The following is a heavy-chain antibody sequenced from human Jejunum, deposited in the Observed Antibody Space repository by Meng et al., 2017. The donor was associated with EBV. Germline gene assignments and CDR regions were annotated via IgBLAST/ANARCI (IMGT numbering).Heavy chain of an antibody. CDR2: TYYRSKSYN. D-gene: IGHD6-13*01. CDR1: GDSVSSNSAT. V-gene: IGHV6-1*01. Sequence: QVQLQQSGPGLVKPPXTLSLTCPIFGDSVSSNSATWHWVRQSPSRGLEWLGRTYYRSKSYNDYAVSVKSRITINPDTSKNQFSLQLNSVTPEDTAVYYCAGGAAAGTGSGFQHWGQGTLVTVSS. CDR3: AGGAAAGTGSGFQH. J-gene: IGHJ1*01.